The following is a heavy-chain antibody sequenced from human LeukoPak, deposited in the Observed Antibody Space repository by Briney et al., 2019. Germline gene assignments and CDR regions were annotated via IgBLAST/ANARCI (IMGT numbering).Heavy chain of an antibody. V-gene: IGHV4-34*01. CDR2: INHSGSS. D-gene: IGHD4/OR15-4a*01. J-gene: IGHJ5*02. CDR1: GGSFSGYY. Sequence: SETLSLTCAVYGGSFSGYYWSWIRQPPGKGLEWIGEINHSGSSTYNPSLKSRVTMSLDTSKNEFYLELSSVTAADTAIYFCSRGGANDLWGQGTLVTVSS. CDR3: SRGGANDL.